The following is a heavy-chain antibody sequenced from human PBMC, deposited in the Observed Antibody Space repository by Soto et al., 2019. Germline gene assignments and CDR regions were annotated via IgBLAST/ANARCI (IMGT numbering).Heavy chain of an antibody. J-gene: IGHJ4*02. CDR2: ISAHNGNT. D-gene: IGHD1-1*01. CDR3: ARGRYVDY. V-gene: IGHV1-18*01. CDR1: GYDCTTYG. Sequence: QVHLVQSGAEVKKSGASVKVSCKGSGYDCTTYGITCVLQAPGQGLEWMAWISAHNGNTDYAQKLQGRVTVTRDTSTSTAYMELRRLRSDDTAVYYCARGRYVDYLGQGALVTVSS.